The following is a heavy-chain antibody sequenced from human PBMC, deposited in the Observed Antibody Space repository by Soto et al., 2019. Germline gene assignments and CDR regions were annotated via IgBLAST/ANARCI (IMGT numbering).Heavy chain of an antibody. J-gene: IGHJ4*02. CDR1: GFTFSSYA. D-gene: IGHD3-22*01. V-gene: IGHV3-30-3*01. CDR2: ISYDGSNK. Sequence: SLRLSCAASGFTFSSYAMHWVRQAPGKGLEWVAVISYDGSNKYYADSVKGLFTISRDNSKNTLYLQMNSLRAEDTAVYYCARDDYYDSSGCDYWGQGTLDTVSS. CDR3: ARDDYYDSSGCDY.